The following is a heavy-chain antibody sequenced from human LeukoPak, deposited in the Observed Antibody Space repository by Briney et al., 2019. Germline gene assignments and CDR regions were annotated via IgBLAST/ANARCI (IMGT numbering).Heavy chain of an antibody. CDR1: GFTFSSYE. CDR3: ARDQAGRHSDY. Sequence: GGSLRLSCAASGFTFSSYEMNWVRQAPGRGLEWVSYISSSGSTIYYADSVKGRFTISRDNAKNSLYLQMNSLRAEDSAVYYCARDQAGRHSDYWGQGTLVTVSS. J-gene: IGHJ4*02. V-gene: IGHV3-48*03. CDR2: ISSSGSTI. D-gene: IGHD6-13*01.